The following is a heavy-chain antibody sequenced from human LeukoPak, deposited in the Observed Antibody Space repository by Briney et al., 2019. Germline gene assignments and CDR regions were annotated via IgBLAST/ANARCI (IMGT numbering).Heavy chain of an antibody. CDR1: GFTFSSYS. Sequence: PGGSLRLSCAASGFTFSSYSMNWVRQAPGKGLEWVSSISSSSSYIYYADSVKGRFTISRDNAKNSLYLQMNSLRAEDTAVYYCARGGIAVAGTLLWGQGTLVTVSS. CDR2: ISSSSSYI. D-gene: IGHD6-19*01. J-gene: IGHJ4*02. V-gene: IGHV3-21*01. CDR3: ARGGIAVAGTLL.